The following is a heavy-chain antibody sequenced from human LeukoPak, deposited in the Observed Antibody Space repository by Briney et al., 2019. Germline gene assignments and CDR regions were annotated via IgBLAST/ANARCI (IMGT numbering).Heavy chain of an antibody. V-gene: IGHV4-31*11. D-gene: IGHD3-10*01. CDR1: GGSFSGYY. J-gene: IGHJ6*02. CDR3: ARDRILYGSGSYHGMDV. Sequence: SETLSLTCAVYGGSFSGYYWSWIRQHPGKGLEWIGYIYYSGSTYYNPSLESRVTISVDTSKNQFSLKLSSVTAADTAVYYCARDRILYGSGSYHGMDVWGQGTTVTVSS. CDR2: IYYSGST.